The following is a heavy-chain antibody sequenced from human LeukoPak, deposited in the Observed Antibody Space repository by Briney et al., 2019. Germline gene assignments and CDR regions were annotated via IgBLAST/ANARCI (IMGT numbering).Heavy chain of an antibody. Sequence: GGTLRLSCAASGFTFSSFGMSWVRQAPGKGLEWVSAISGSGGSTYYADSVKGRFTISRDNSKNTLYLQMNSLRAEDTAVYYCAEDVKSGSYYDAFDIWGQGTMVTVSS. J-gene: IGHJ3*02. CDR1: GFTFSSFG. CDR3: AEDVKSGSYYDAFDI. CDR2: ISGSGGST. V-gene: IGHV3-23*01. D-gene: IGHD1-26*01.